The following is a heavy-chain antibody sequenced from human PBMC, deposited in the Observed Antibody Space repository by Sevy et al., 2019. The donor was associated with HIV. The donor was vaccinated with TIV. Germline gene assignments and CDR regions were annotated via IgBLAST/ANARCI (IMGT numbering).Heavy chain of an antibody. D-gene: IGHD5-12*01. Sequence: GGSLRLSCAASGFTFSSYAMSWVRQAPGKVLEWVSAISGSGISTYYADSVKGRFTISRDNSKNTLYLQRNNLRAEDTAVFYCAKGIGYSGYETDYWGQGTLVTVSS. CDR3: AKGIGYSGYETDY. CDR2: ISGSGIST. CDR1: GFTFSSYA. V-gene: IGHV3-23*01. J-gene: IGHJ4*02.